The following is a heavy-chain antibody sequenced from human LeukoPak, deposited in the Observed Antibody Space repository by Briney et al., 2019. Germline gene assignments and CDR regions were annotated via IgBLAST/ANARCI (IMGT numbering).Heavy chain of an antibody. Sequence: GASVKVSCKASGYTFTTHYMHWVRQATGQGLEWMGWMNPNSGNTGYAQKFQGRVTMTRNTSISTAYMELSSLRSEDTAVYYCARGVVRVFYSSSWYRDWFDPWGQGTLVTVSS. J-gene: IGHJ5*02. D-gene: IGHD6-13*01. CDR1: GYTFTTHY. CDR2: MNPNSGNT. V-gene: IGHV1-8*01. CDR3: ARGVVRVFYSSSWYRDWFDP.